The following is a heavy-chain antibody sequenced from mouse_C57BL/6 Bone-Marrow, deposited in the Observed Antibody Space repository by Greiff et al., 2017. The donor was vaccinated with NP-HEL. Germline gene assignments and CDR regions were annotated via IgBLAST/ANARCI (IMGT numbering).Heavy chain of an antibody. D-gene: IGHD1-1*01. CDR1: GYTFTSYW. CDR2: IYPGSGST. J-gene: IGHJ1*03. V-gene: IGHV1-55*01. Sequence: QVQLQQPGAELVKPGASVKMSCKASGYTFTSYWITWVKQRPGQCLEWIGDIYPGSGSTNYNEKFKSKATLTVDTSSSTAYMQLSSLTSEDSAVYYCARGTTVVARGYFDVWGTGTTVTVSS. CDR3: ARGTTVVARGYFDV.